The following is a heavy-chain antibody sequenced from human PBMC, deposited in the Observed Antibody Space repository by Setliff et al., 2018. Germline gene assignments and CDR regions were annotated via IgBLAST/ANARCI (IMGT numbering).Heavy chain of an antibody. V-gene: IGHV4-59*08. CDR3: ARGRAGHSGH. CDR2: IFYSGDT. J-gene: IGHJ4*02. D-gene: IGHD6-19*01. Sequence: SETLSLTCTVSGASVRSHYWSWIRQPPGKGLEWIGFIFYSGDTKSNPSLKSRVTMSVDTSKNQFPLKLSSVTAADTAVYYCARGRAGHSGHWGQGTLVTVSS. CDR1: GASVRSHY.